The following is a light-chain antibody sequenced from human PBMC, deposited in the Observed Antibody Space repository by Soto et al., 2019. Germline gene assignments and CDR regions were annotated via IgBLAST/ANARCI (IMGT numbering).Light chain of an antibody. V-gene: IGLV2-14*01. CDR2: DVN. J-gene: IGLJ2*01. CDR1: SSDIGGYDY. CDR3: TSYASGSSHVV. Sequence: QSALTQSASVSGSPGQSITLSCTGTSSDIGGYDYVSWYQRHPGKAPKLIIYDVNNRPSGVSNRFSGSKSGNTASLTISGLPAEDEADYYCTSYASGSSHVVFGGGTKLTVL.